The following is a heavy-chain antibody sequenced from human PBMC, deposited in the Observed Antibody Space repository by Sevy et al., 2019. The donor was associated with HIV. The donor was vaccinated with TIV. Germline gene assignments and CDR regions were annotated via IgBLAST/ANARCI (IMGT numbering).Heavy chain of an antibody. CDR3: ARGDDSSGYPLFDY. V-gene: IGHV4-30-2*01. J-gene: IGHJ4*02. Sequence: SETLSLTCAVSGGSISSGGYSWSWIRQPPGKGLEWIGYIYHSGSTYYNPSLKSRVTISVDRTKNQFSLKLSSVTAADTAVYYCARGDDSSGYPLFDYWGQGTLVTVSS. CDR2: IYHSGST. CDR1: GGSISSGGYS. D-gene: IGHD3-22*01.